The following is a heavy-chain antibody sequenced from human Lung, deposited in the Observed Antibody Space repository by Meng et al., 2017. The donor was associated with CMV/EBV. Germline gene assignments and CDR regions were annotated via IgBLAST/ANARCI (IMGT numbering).Heavy chain of an antibody. V-gene: IGHV1-2*02. CDR1: GYTFTGYH. Sequence: ASXXVSXKASGYTFTGYHIHWVRQAPGQGLQWMGWINSYTGGTISAQKFQGRVTMTRDTSISTASMELRRLTSDDTAVYFCARAMAVAGTAPFDYWGQGTLVTVPQ. CDR2: INSYTGGT. J-gene: IGHJ4*02. CDR3: ARAMAVAGTAPFDY. D-gene: IGHD6-19*01.